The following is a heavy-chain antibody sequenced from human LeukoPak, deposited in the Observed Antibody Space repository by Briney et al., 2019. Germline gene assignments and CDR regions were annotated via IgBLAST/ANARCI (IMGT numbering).Heavy chain of an antibody. J-gene: IGHJ6*03. CDR1: GFTFSKFA. CDR2: ISGSGGST. CDR3: AKVPDFGVGYHYYYMDV. D-gene: IGHD1-26*01. V-gene: IGHV3-23*01. Sequence: PGGSLRLSCAASGFTFSKFAMSWVRQAPGKGLEWVSAISGSGGSTYYADSVKGRFTISRDNPKNTLYLQMNSLRAEDTAVYYCAKVPDFGVGYHYYYMDVWGKGTTVTVSS.